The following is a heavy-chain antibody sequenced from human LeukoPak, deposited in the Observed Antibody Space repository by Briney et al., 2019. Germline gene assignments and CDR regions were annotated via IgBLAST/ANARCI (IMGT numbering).Heavy chain of an antibody. CDR1: GLTVSSTY. CDR2: IYSGGST. D-gene: IGHD6-6*01. J-gene: IGHJ4*02. V-gene: IGHV3-66*01. Sequence: GGSLRLSCAASGLTVSSTYMSWVRQTPGKGLEWVSVIYSGGSTYYADSVKGRFTISRDNSKNTLYLQMNSLRAEDTAVYYCARERVENQQLVGGNYWGQGTLVTVSS. CDR3: ARERVENQQLVGGNY.